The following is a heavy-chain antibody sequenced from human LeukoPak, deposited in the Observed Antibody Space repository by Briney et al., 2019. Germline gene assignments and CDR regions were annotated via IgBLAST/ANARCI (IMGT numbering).Heavy chain of an antibody. CDR3: AKGGGSCDY. Sequence: GGSLRLSCAASGFTFSNYWMSWVRQAPGKGLEWVANIKQDGSEKYYVDSVKGRFTISRDNAKNSLYLQMNSLRVEDTAVYYCAKGGGSCDYWGQGTLVTVSS. J-gene: IGHJ4*02. V-gene: IGHV3-7*01. CDR1: GFTFSNYW. D-gene: IGHD2-15*01. CDR2: IKQDGSEK.